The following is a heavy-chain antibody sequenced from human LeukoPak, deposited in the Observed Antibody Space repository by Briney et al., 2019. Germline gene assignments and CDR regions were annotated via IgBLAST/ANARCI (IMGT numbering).Heavy chain of an antibody. Sequence: SETLSLTCTVSGSSISSSSYYWGWIRQPPGKGLEWIGSIYYSGSTYYNPSLKSRVTISVDTSKNQFSLKLSSVTAADTAVYYCASQYYDFWSGGNAFDIWGQGTMVTVSS. CDR1: GSSISSSSYY. J-gene: IGHJ3*02. V-gene: IGHV4-39*01. D-gene: IGHD3-3*01. CDR2: IYYSGST. CDR3: ASQYYDFWSGGNAFDI.